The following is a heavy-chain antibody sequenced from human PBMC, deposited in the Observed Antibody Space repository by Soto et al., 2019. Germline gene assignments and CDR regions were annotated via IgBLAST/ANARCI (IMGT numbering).Heavy chain of an antibody. CDR1: GYTFTNHY. CDR2: IYPGDSTS. V-gene: IGHV5-51*03. Sequence: EVQLEQSGAEVRQPGESLTISCQGSGYTFTNHYIAWVRQMPGKGLEWMGIIYPGDSTSKYRPSFQGQVIMSVDKSINTAYLQWTSLKASDTAIYYCARWRPVTAPDALDIWGQGTTVTVSS. J-gene: IGHJ3*02. CDR3: ARWRPVTAPDALDI. D-gene: IGHD2-21*02.